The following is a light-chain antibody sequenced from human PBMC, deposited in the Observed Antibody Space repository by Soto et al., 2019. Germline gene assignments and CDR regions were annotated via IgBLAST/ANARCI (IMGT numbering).Light chain of an antibody. CDR2: DAS. J-gene: IGKJ4*01. Sequence: EIVLTQSPATLSLFPGERATLSCRASQSVRTYLAWYQQKPGQAPRLLISDASKKATGIPDQFSGSGSGTDFTLTISSLEAEDSAVYYCHQRSNWPRTFGGGSKVEIK. CDR1: QSVRTY. V-gene: IGKV3-11*01. CDR3: HQRSNWPRT.